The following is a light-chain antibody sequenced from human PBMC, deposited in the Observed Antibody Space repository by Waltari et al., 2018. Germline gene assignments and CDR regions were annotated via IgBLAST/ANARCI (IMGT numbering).Light chain of an antibody. J-gene: IGKJ2*01. CDR2: LVS. CDR1: QSLLHSNGYND. Sequence: EIVVTQSPLSLPVTPGEPASISCRSSQSLLHSNGYNDLDWYLQKPGQSPQLLIYLVSTGVSGVPDRFSGSGSGTDFTLKINRVEAEDVGVYYCMQALQTPRTFGQGTKLEIK. CDR3: MQALQTPRT. V-gene: IGKV2-28*01.